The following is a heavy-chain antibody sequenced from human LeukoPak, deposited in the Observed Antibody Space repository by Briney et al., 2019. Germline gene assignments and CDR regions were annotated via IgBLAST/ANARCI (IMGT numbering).Heavy chain of an antibody. CDR3: ARRAIWLAHHYYYMDV. Sequence: SETLSLTCTVSGGSLNINSYYWGWIRQSPGKGLEWIGSISYSGSTYYNPSLKSRVTTSVDTSNEQFSLRLTSVTAADTAVYYCARRAIWLAHHYYYMDVWSKGTTVTVSS. J-gene: IGHJ6*03. V-gene: IGHV4-39*01. CDR1: GGSLNINSYY. CDR2: ISYSGST. D-gene: IGHD6-19*01.